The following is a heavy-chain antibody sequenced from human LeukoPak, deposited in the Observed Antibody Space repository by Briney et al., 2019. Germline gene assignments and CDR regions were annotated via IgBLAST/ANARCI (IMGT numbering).Heavy chain of an antibody. D-gene: IGHD6-13*01. CDR1: GFTFSSYW. CDR2: IKQDGSEK. V-gene: IGHV3-7*05. J-gene: IGHJ5*02. Sequence: GGSLRLSCAASGFTFSSYWMSWVRQAPGKGLEWVANIKQDGSEKYYVDSVKGRFTISRDNAKNSLYLQMNSLRAEDTAVYYCARGVAAPGTGGLSWFDPWGQGTLVTVSS. CDR3: ARGVAAPGTGGLSWFDP.